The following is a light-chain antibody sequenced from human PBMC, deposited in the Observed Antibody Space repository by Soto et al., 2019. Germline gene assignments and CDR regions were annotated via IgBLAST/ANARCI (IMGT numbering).Light chain of an antibody. CDR1: QTIYNN. Sequence: EIVMTQSPANLSVSPGERATLSCRASQTIYNNVAWYQQRPGQAPRLLIYDASTRATSVPARFSGSGSGTDFTLSISDLQSADCAVYYCQQFNKWPRTLGGGTKVDIK. J-gene: IGKJ4*01. CDR2: DAS. V-gene: IGKV3-15*01. CDR3: QQFNKWPRT.